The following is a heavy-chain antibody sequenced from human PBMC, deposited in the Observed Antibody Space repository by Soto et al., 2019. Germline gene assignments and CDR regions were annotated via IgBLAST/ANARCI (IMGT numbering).Heavy chain of an antibody. CDR2: INADSV. CDR3: AIWGHSDGDAYLTLDY. D-gene: IGHD3-16*01. CDR1: GYTFTSYA. V-gene: IGHV1-3*01. J-gene: IGHJ4*02. Sequence: ASVKVSCKASGYTFTSYAMHWVRQAPGQRLEWMGWINADSVKGRFTISRDNAKSSLYLHMSGLRDEDTAVYYCAIWGHSDGDAYLTLDYWGQGTLVTVSS.